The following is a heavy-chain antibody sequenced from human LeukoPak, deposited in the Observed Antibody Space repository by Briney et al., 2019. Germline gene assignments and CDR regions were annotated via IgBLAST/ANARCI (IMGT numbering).Heavy chain of an antibody. CDR2: ISSSSTYI. Sequence: GGSLRLSCAASGFSFSSYSMNWVRQAPGKGLEWVSSISSSSTYIYYADSVKGRFTISRDNGKNSLYLQMDSLRAEDTAIYYCAREDIRLRVDNWGQGTLVTVSS. CDR1: GFSFSSYS. CDR3: AREDIRLRVDN. V-gene: IGHV3-21*01. J-gene: IGHJ4*02.